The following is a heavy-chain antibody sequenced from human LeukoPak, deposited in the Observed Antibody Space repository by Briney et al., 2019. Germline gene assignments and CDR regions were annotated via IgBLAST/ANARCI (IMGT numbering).Heavy chain of an antibody. Sequence: GGSLRLSCAASGFSFSSYGMHWVRQAPGKGLEWVAVISNDGSNKYYADSVKGRFTISRDNSKNTLYVQMSSLRPEDTAVYYCARDVGMYYYGSGSDFDYWGQGTLATVSS. D-gene: IGHD3-10*01. J-gene: IGHJ4*02. CDR3: ARDVGMYYYGSGSDFDY. CDR2: ISNDGSNK. V-gene: IGHV3-30*03. CDR1: GFSFSSYG.